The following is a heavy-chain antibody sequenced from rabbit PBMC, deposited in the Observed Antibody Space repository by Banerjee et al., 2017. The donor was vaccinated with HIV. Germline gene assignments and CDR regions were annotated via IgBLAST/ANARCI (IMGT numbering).Heavy chain of an antibody. D-gene: IGHD1-1*01. CDR3: ARGTSGNDYLYYGMDL. CDR2: INGITGKA. V-gene: IGHV1S45*01. Sequence: QEQLVESGGGLVKPEGSLTLTCTASGFSFSNKVVMCWVRQAPGKGLEWIACINGITGKALYASWAKGRFTLSKTSSTTVTLQMTSLTAADTATYFCARGTSGNDYLYYGMDLWGPGTLVTVS. CDR1: GFSFSNKVV. J-gene: IGHJ6*01.